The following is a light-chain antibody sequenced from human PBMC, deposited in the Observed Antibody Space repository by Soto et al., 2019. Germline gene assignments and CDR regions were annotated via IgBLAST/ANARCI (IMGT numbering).Light chain of an antibody. CDR2: NVN. J-gene: IGLJ1*01. CDR1: SSDVGSYDY. CDR3: NSYTSASTYV. Sequence: QSALIQPPSVSGSPGQSVTISCTGTSSDVGSYDYVSWYQQHPGTVPKPMIYNVNTQPSGVPDRFSGSKSGNTASMTISGLQAEDEADYYCNSYTSASTYVFGTGTKLTVL. V-gene: IGLV2-18*02.